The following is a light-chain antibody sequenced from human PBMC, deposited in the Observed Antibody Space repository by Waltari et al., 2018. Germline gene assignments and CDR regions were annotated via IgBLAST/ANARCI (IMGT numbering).Light chain of an antibody. CDR2: DAR. V-gene: IGLV2-14*03. Sequence: QSALTQPASVSGSPGQSITISCSGTTNDIGTYDYVSWYQHHPGKAPKLIIYDARHRPSGVSSRFSGSKSGNTASLTVSGLQAEDEADYYCSSYTSTSTLVVFGGGTKLTVL. J-gene: IGLJ2*01. CDR3: SSYTSTSTLVV. CDR1: TNDIGTYDY.